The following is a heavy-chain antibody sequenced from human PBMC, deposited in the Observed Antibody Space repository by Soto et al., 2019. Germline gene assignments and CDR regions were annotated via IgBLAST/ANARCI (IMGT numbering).Heavy chain of an antibody. CDR1: GFTFSSCT. J-gene: IGHJ6*02. D-gene: IGHD2-15*01. CDR2: ISPSTSHI. CDR3: SGCSGGACHQNYGMDV. Sequence: EVHLVESGGGLVKPGGSLRLSCAVSGFTFSSCTMNSVRQAPGKGLEWVSSISPSTSHIYYADSVKGRFTISRDNAKNPLFLQMNSLGAEDPAVYYCSGCSGGACHQNYGMDVWGQGTTVTVSS. V-gene: IGHV3-21*01.